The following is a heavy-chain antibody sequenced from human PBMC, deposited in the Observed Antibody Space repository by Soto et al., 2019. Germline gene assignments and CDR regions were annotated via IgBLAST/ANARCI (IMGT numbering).Heavy chain of an antibody. V-gene: IGHV4-31*03. CDR1: GGSISSGGYY. CDR3: ARDSIDYYDSSGKPNDAFDI. J-gene: IGHJ3*02. D-gene: IGHD3-22*01. Sequence: PSETLSLTCTVSGGSISSGGYYWSWIRQHPGKGLEWIGYIYYSGSTYYNPSLKSRVTISVDTSKNQFSLELSSVTAADTAVYYCARDSIDYYDSSGKPNDAFDIWGQGTMVTVSS. CDR2: IYYSGST.